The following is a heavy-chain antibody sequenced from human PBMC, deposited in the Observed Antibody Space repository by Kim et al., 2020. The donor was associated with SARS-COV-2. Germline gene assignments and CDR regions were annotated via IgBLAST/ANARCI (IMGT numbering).Heavy chain of an antibody. CDR2: ISAYNGNT. V-gene: IGHV1-18*01. Sequence: ASVKVSCKASGYTFTSYGISWVRQAPGQGLEWMGWISAYNGNTNYAQKLQGRVTMTTDTSTSTAYMELRSLRSDDTAVYYCARVRFEDENREGAGAFDIWGQGTMVTVSS. D-gene: IGHD6-19*01. J-gene: IGHJ3*02. CDR3: ARVRFEDENREGAGAFDI. CDR1: GYTFTSYG.